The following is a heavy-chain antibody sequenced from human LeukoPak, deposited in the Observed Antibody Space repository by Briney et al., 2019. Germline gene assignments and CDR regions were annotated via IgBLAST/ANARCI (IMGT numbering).Heavy chain of an antibody. CDR1: GGSFSGYY. CDR3: ARLRPNVWGSYRTLFDY. V-gene: IGHV4-34*01. CDR2: INHSGST. J-gene: IGHJ4*02. Sequence: SETLSLTCAVYGGSFSGYYWSWIRQPPGKGLEWIGEINHSGSTNYNPSLKSRVTISVDTSKNQFSLKLSSVTAADMAVYYCARLRPNVWGSYRTLFDYWGQGTLVTVSS. D-gene: IGHD3-16*02.